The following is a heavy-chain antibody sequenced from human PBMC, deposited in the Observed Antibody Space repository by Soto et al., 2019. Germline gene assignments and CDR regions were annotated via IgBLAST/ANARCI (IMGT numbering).Heavy chain of an antibody. D-gene: IGHD3-3*01. CDR1: GASITDNF. V-gene: IGHV4-59*01. CDR3: ARALDYDFWGGRNWFDP. CDR2: VHYSGLA. Sequence: QVQLRQSGPGLVRPSEALTLTCDVSGASITDNFWGWIRQPPGKGPEWIGYVHYSGLANYNPSLKRRVTIERETSKNRFLLKVDSLTAEDTAVYFCARALDYDFWGGRNWFDPWGQGILVTVSS. J-gene: IGHJ5*02.